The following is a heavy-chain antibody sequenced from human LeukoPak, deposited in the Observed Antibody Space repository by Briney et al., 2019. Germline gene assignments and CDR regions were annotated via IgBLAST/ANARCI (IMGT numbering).Heavy chain of an antibody. CDR1: GFTFSTYA. CDR2: ISDSGGAI. D-gene: IGHD6-19*01. V-gene: IGHV3-23*01. Sequence: GGSLRLSCAASGFTFSTYALNWVRQAPGKGLEWVSAISDSGGAIFYADSVKGRFTMSRDNSKNSLFLQMNSLRAEDTALYYCARGSGSGWYNWFDPWGQEPWSPSPQ. CDR3: ARGSGSGWYNWFDP. J-gene: IGHJ5*02.